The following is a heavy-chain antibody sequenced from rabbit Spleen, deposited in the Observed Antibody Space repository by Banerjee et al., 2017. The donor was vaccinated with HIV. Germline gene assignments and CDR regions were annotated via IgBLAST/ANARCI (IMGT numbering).Heavy chain of an antibody. CDR1: GFSFSSSDY. J-gene: IGHJ2*01. Sequence: QEQLVESGGGLVQPEGSLALTCKASGFSFSSSDYICWVRQAPGKGLEWISCIAGSSSGFTYSATWAKGRFTISKTSSTTVTLQMTSLTVADTATYFCARNYVNAFNPWGPGTLVTVS. CDR2: IAGSSSGFT. V-gene: IGHV1S45*01. D-gene: IGHD1-1*01. CDR3: ARNYVNAFNP.